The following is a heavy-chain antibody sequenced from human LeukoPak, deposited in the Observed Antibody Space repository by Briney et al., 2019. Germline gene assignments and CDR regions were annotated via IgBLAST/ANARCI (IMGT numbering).Heavy chain of an antibody. CDR2: IYYSGST. CDR3: ARQLVDSDYYFDY. V-gene: IGHV4-39*01. D-gene: IGHD3-9*01. J-gene: IGHJ4*02. Sequence: PSETLSLTCTVSGGSISSSSYYWGWIRQPPGKGLEWIGSIYYSGSTYYNPPLKSRVTISVDTSKNQFSLKLSSVTAADTAVYYCARQLVDSDYYFDYWGQGTLVTVSS. CDR1: GGSISSSSYY.